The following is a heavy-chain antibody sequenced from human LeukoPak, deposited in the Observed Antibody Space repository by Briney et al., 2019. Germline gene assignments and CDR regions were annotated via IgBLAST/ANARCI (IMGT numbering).Heavy chain of an antibody. J-gene: IGHJ6*02. V-gene: IGHV5-51*01. D-gene: IGHD2-21*02. Sequence: GESLKISCKGSGYIFTSYWIGWVRQVPGKGLELMGIIYPGDSDIGYSPYFQGQVTISADKSISTAYLQWSSLKASDSAIYYCARRSYCGGDCTRSVHFYYAMDVWGQGTTVTVSS. CDR3: ARRSYCGGDCTRSVHFYYAMDV. CDR2: IYPGDSDI. CDR1: GYIFTSYW.